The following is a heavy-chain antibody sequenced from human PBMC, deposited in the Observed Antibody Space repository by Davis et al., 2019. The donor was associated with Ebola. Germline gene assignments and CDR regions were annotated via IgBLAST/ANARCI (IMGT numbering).Heavy chain of an antibody. CDR1: GFTFGDYA. CDR3: AREEEYQLLFSEYYFDY. V-gene: IGHV3-49*03. Sequence: GESLKISCAASGFTFGDYAMSWFRQAPGKGLEWVGFIRSKAYGGTTEYAASVKGRFTISRDDSKNTLYLQMNSLRAEDTAVYYCAREEEYQLLFSEYYFDYWGQGTLVTVSS. CDR2: IRSKAYGGTT. D-gene: IGHD2-2*01. J-gene: IGHJ4*02.